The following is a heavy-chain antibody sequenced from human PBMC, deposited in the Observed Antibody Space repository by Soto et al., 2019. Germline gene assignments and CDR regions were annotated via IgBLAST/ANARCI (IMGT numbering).Heavy chain of an antibody. Sequence: QVQLVQSGAEVKKPGSSVKVSCKASGGTFSSYAISWVRQAPGQGLEWMGGIIPIFGTANYAQKFQGRVTITADESTGAADGELGSLRCEHTAVYYCARDWVYGSGSYDLWGRGTLVPVSS. V-gene: IGHV1-69*01. D-gene: IGHD3-10*01. CDR3: ARDWVYGSGSYDL. CDR1: GGTFSSYA. J-gene: IGHJ2*01. CDR2: IIPIFGTA.